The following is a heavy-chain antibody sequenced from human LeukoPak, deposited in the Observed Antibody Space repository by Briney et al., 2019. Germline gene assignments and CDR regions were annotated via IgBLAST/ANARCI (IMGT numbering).Heavy chain of an antibody. CDR1: GGSISSYY. CDR2: IYYSGST. D-gene: IGHD4-17*01. Sequence: SETLSLTCTVSGGSISSYYWSWIRQPPGKGLEWIGYIYYSGSTNYNSSLKSRVTISVDTSKNQFSLKLSSVTAADTAVYYCARGSYGDYVSPFDYWGQGTLVTVSS. J-gene: IGHJ4*02. V-gene: IGHV4-59*01. CDR3: ARGSYGDYVSPFDY.